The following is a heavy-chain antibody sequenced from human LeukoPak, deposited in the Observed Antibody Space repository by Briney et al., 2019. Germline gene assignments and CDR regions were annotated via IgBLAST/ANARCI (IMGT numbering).Heavy chain of an antibody. CDR3: ARSLFKKDCSSTSCYRWHYYYYMDV. J-gene: IGHJ6*03. Sequence: PRASVKVSCKASGYTFTSYGISWVRQAPGQGLEWMGWISAYNGNTNYAQKLQGRVIMTTDTSTSTAYMELRSLRSDDTAVYYCARSLFKKDCSSTSCYRWHYYYYMDVWGKGTTVTVSS. CDR2: ISAYNGNT. D-gene: IGHD2-2*01. V-gene: IGHV1-18*01. CDR1: GYTFTSYG.